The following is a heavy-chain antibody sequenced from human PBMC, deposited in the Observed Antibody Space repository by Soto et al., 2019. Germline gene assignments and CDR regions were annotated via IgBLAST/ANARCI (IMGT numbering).Heavy chain of an antibody. V-gene: IGHV3-49*03. CDR3: TRALGYSSSWYYFDY. D-gene: IGHD6-13*01. CDR1: GFTFGGYA. Sequence: GGSLRLSCTASGFTFGGYAMSWFRHAPGKGLERVGFIRSKAYGGTTEYAASVKGRFTNSRDDSKSIAYLQMNSLKTEDTAVYYCTRALGYSSSWYYFDYWGQGTLVTVSS. CDR2: IRSKAYGGTT. J-gene: IGHJ4*02.